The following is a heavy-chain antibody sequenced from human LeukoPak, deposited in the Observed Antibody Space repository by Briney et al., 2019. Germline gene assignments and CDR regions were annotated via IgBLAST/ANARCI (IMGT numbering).Heavy chain of an antibody. J-gene: IGHJ4*02. V-gene: IGHV4-30-2*01. CDR1: GGSISSGGYS. Sequence: PSETLSLTCAVSGGSISSGGYSWSWIRQPPGKGLEWIGYIYHSGSTYYNPSLKSRVTISVDRSKNQFSLKLSSVTAADTAVYYCARSPGDYYDILTGYYTPDYWGQGTLVTVSS. D-gene: IGHD3-9*01. CDR2: IYHSGST. CDR3: ARSPGDYYDILTGYYTPDY.